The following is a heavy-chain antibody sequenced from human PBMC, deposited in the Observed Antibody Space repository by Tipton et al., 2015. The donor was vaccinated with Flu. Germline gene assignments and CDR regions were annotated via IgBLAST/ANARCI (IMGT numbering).Heavy chain of an antibody. J-gene: IGHJ1*01. CDR2: IYYSGST. D-gene: IGHD6-19*01. V-gene: IGHV4-59*12. CDR1: GGSISSYY. CDR3: AREKGGAVADRAEYFQH. Sequence: TLSLTCTVSGGSISSYYWSWIRQPPGKGLEWIGYIYYSGSTNYNPSLKGRVTISVDTSKNQFSLKLSSVTAADTAVYYCAREKGGAVADRAEYFQHWGQGTLVTVSS.